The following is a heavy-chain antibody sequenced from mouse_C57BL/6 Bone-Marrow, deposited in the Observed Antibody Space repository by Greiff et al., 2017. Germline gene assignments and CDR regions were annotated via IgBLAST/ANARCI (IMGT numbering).Heavy chain of an antibody. V-gene: IGHV1-82*01. J-gene: IGHJ2*01. CDR2: IYPGDGDT. Sequence: VQLQQSGPELVKPGASVKISCKASGYAFSSSWMNWVKQRPGTGLEWIGRIYPGDGDTNYNGKFKGKATLTADKSSSTAYMQLSSLTSEDAAVYFCARQLYYIDYWGQGTTLTVSS. CDR3: ARQLYYIDY. D-gene: IGHD3-1*01. CDR1: GYAFSSSW.